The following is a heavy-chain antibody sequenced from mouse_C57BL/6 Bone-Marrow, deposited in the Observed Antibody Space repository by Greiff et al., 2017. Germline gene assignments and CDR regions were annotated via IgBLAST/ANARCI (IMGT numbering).Heavy chain of an antibody. CDR3: ARSRLYYAMDY. CDR2: IDPSDSYT. V-gene: IGHV1-59*01. J-gene: IGHJ4*01. Sequence: QVQLQQPGAELVRPGTSVKLSCKASGYTFTSYWMHWVKQRPGQGLEWIGVIDPSDSYTNYNQKFKGKATLTVDTSSSTAYMQRSRLTYEDAAVYYCARSRLYYAMDYWGQGTSVTVSS. CDR1: GYTFTSYW.